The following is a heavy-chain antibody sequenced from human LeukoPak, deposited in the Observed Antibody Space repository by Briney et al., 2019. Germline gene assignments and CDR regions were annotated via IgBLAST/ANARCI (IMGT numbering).Heavy chain of an antibody. CDR1: GYSFTSYW. CDR2: IYPGDSDT. V-gene: IGHV5-51*01. Sequence: HGESLKISCKGSGYSFTSYWIGWVRQMPGKGLEWMGIIYPGDSDTRYSPSFQGQVTISADKSISTAYLQWSSLKASDTAMYYCARRLRYCSGGSCYSQAFDIWGQGTMVTVSS. D-gene: IGHD2-15*01. CDR3: ARRLRYCSGGSCYSQAFDI. J-gene: IGHJ3*02.